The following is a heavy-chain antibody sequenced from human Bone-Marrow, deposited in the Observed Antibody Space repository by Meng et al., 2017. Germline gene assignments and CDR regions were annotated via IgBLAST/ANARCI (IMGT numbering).Heavy chain of an antibody. Sequence: HVQLVQSGSELKKPGASVRDSCKTSGYTFSTYALNWVRQAPGQGLEWMGGLIPVLDKAKSAPRFQDRVTFTADETTSTAYMELSSLTFEDTAVYFCARGRGNQPLFDFWGQGTLVTVSS. V-gene: IGHV1-69*01. CDR1: GYTFSTYA. CDR3: ARGRGNQPLFDF. J-gene: IGHJ4*02. D-gene: IGHD2/OR15-2a*01. CDR2: LIPVLDKA.